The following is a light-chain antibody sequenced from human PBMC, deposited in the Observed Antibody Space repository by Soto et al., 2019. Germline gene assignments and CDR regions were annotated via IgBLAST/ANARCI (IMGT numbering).Light chain of an antibody. V-gene: IGKV3-20*01. J-gene: IGKJ4*01. CDR1: QSVSSSY. CDR3: QQYGSSPLT. CDR2: GAS. Sequence: EIVLKQSQGTLSLSEGERATLSCRASQSVSSSYLAWYQQKPGQAPRLLIYGASSRATGIPDRFSGSGSGTDFTLTISRLEPEDFAVYYCQQYGSSPLTFGGGTNVEIK.